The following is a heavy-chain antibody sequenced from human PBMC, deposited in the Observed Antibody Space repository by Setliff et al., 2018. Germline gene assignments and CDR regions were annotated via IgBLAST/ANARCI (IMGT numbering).Heavy chain of an antibody. D-gene: IGHD2-15*01. J-gene: IGHJ5*02. V-gene: IGHV1-24*01. CDR2: FDPEDGET. Sequence: ASVKVSCKVSGYTLTELSMHWVRQAPGKGLEWMGGFDPEDGETIYAQKFQGRVTMTEDTSTDTAYMELSSLRSEDTAVYYCATEAASKYCSGGSCYSGWFDPGAREPWSPSPQ. CDR1: GYTLTELS. CDR3: ATEAASKYCSGGSCYSGWFDP.